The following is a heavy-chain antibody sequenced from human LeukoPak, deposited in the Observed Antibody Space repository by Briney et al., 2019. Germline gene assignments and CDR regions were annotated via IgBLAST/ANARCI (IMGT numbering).Heavy chain of an antibody. D-gene: IGHD3-22*01. CDR2: IYYSGST. Sequence: PSETLSLTCTVSGGSISSYYWSWIRQPPGKGLEWIGYIYYSGSTNYNPSLKSRVTISVDTSKNQFSLKLSSVTAADTAVYYCARGGGRRYYYDSSGYDYWGQGTLVTVSS. J-gene: IGHJ4*02. CDR1: GGSISSYY. V-gene: IGHV4-59*01. CDR3: ARGGGRRYYYDSSGYDY.